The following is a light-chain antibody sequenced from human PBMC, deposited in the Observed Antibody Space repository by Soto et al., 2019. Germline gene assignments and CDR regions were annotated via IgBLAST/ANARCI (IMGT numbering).Light chain of an antibody. Sequence: QSALTQPASVSGSPGQSITISCTGTSSDVGGYNYVSWYQQHPGKAPKLMIYDVSNRPSGVSNRFSGSKSGNTASLTFSGLQAEDEADYYCSSYTSSSTFFGTGTKLTVL. CDR2: DVS. J-gene: IGLJ1*01. V-gene: IGLV2-14*01. CDR1: SSDVGGYNY. CDR3: SSYTSSSTF.